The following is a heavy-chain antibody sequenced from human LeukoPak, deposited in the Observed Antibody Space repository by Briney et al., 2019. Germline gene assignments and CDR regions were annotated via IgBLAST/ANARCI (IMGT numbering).Heavy chain of an antibody. D-gene: IGHD1-26*01. V-gene: IGHV1-2*02. Sequence: ASVKVSCKASGYTFTGYYMHWVRQAPGQGPEWMGWINPNSGGTNYAQKFQGRVTMTRDTSISTAYMELSRLRSDDTAVYYCARTRGATFYYYMDVWGKGTTVTVSS. CDR3: ARTRGATFYYYMDV. CDR1: GYTFTGYY. J-gene: IGHJ6*03. CDR2: INPNSGGT.